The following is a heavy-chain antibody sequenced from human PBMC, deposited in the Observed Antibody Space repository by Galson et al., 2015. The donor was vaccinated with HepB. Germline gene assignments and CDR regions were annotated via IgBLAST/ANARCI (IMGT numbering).Heavy chain of an antibody. CDR1: GYTFTSYA. D-gene: IGHD4-17*01. Sequence: SVKVSCKASGYTFTSYAMHWVRQAPGQRLEWMGWINAGNGNTKYSQKFQGRVTITRDTSASTAYMELSSLRSEDTAVYYCARDRAYYGERVPSLNWFDPWGQGTLVTVSS. CDR3: ARDRAYYGERVPSLNWFDP. J-gene: IGHJ5*02. CDR2: INAGNGNT. V-gene: IGHV1-3*01.